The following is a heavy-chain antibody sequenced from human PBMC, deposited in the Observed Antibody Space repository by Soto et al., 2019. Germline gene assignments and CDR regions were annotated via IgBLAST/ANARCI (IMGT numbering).Heavy chain of an antibody. D-gene: IGHD3-10*01. CDR3: ARDRRVERFGDPYPFYYYYYMDV. V-gene: IGHV4-59*01. CDR2: VFHSGTT. J-gene: IGHJ6*03. CDR1: GGSISTYY. Sequence: QVQLQESGPGLVKPSETLSLTCTVSGGSISTYYWSWLRQPPGKGLEWIGYVFHSGTTSYNPSLQSRVTISVDTYTNQFSLRLSSVTAADTAVYYCARDRRVERFGDPYPFYYYYYMDVWGKGTTVTVSS.